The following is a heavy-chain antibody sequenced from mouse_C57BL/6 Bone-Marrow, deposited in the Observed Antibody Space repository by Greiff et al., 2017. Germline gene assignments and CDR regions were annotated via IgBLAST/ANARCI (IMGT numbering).Heavy chain of an antibody. CDR1: GYIFTEYT. CDR2: FYPGSGSI. V-gene: IGHV1-62-2*01. Sequence: QVQLKQSGAELVKPGASVKLSCKASGYIFTEYTIHWVKQRSGQGLEWIGWFYPGSGSIKYNERFKDKATLTAYKSSNTVYMDLSRLTSEDSAVYFCARHERYYDYEGYFDYWGQGTTLTVSS. J-gene: IGHJ2*01. CDR3: ARHERYYDYEGYFDY. D-gene: IGHD2-4*01.